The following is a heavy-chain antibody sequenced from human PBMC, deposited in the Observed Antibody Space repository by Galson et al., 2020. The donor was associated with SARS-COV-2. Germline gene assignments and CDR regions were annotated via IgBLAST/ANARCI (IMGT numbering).Heavy chain of an antibody. V-gene: IGHV1-2*02. CDR2: INPNSGGT. Sequence: ASVQVSCQASGYTFTGYYMHWVRQAPGQGLEWMGWINPNSGGTNYAQKFQGRVTMTRDTSISPAYMGLSRLRSDDPAVYYCARRLVVVITRRPEDYGMDVWGQGTTVTVCS. J-gene: IGHJ6*02. CDR3: ARRLVVVITRRPEDYGMDV. CDR1: GYTFTGYY. D-gene: IGHD3-22*01.